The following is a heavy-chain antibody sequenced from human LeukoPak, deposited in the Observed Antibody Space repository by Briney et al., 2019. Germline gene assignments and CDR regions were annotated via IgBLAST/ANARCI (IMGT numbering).Heavy chain of an antibody. D-gene: IGHD2-15*01. CDR2: INRSSGDT. V-gene: IGHV3-20*04. CDR3: VRVMGYCSDGSCYPRGVGYYYMDV. Sequence: CPGGSLRLSCAASGFRFDDYGMSWVRQRPGKGLEWVSGINRSSGDTGSVKGRFTISRDNAKNSLYLQMNSLRAEDTGLYYCVRVMGYCSDGSCYPRGVGYYYMDVWGKGTTVTISS. J-gene: IGHJ6*03. CDR1: GFRFDDYG.